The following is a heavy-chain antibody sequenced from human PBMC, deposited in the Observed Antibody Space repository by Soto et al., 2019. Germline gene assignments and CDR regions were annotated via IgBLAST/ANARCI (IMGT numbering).Heavy chain of an antibody. J-gene: IGHJ4*02. V-gene: IGHV1-3*01. CDR3: ARGDTAMVTGLGY. Sequence: GASVKVSCKASGYTFTSYAMHWVRQAPGQRLEWMGWINAGNGNTKYSQKFQGRVTITRDTSASTAYMELSSLRSEDTAVYYCARGDTAMVTGLGYWGQGALVTVSS. CDR2: INAGNGNT. CDR1: GYTFTSYA. D-gene: IGHD5-18*01.